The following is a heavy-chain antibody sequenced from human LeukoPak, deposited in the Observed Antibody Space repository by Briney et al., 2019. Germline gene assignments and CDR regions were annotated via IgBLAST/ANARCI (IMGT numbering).Heavy chain of an antibody. Sequence: PGGSLRLSCAASGFTFSSYWMSWVRQAPGKGLEWVANIKQDGSEKYYVDSVKGRFTISRENAKNSLYLQMNSLRAGDTAVYYCARGMRMATITEYAFDIWGQGTMVTVSS. V-gene: IGHV3-7*01. D-gene: IGHD5-24*01. J-gene: IGHJ3*02. CDR2: IKQDGSEK. CDR1: GFTFSSYW. CDR3: ARGMRMATITEYAFDI.